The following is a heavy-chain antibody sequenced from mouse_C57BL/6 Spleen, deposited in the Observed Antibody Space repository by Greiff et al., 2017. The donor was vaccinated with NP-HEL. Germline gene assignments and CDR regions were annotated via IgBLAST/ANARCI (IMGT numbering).Heavy chain of an antibody. J-gene: IGHJ2*01. Sequence: QVHVKQSGAELVRPGASVKLSCKASGYTFTDYYINWVKQRPGQGLEWIARIYPGSGNTYYNEKFKGKATLTAEKSSSTAYMQLSSLTSEDSAVYFCARSYYSNYFDYWGQGTTLTVSS. CDR1: GYTFTDYY. V-gene: IGHV1-76*01. CDR2: IYPGSGNT. CDR3: ARSYYSNYFDY. D-gene: IGHD2-5*01.